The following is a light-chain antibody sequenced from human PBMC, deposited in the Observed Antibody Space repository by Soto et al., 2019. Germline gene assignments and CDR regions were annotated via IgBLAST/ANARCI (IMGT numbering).Light chain of an antibody. CDR3: QQSYSSPRT. V-gene: IGKV1-39*01. CDR1: QSISNY. CDR2: VAS. Sequence: IQLTQSPSSLSASVGDRVTITCRASQSISNYLNWYQQKPGKAPNLLIYVASSLQSGVPSRFSGSGSGTDFTLTITSLQPEDFATYYCQQSYSSPRTCGQGTKVEIK. J-gene: IGKJ1*01.